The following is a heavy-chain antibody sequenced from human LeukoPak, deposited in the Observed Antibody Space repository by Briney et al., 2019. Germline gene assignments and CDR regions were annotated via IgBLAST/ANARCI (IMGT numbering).Heavy chain of an antibody. V-gene: IGHV3-23*01. D-gene: IGHD3-22*01. CDR1: GFTFRSYA. Sequence: PGGSLRLSCAASGFTFRSYAMTWVRQAPGKGLEWVSVISGSDGATYYADSVKGRFTISRDNSKNTVYLQMNSLRAEDTAVYYCVCRGGSSGYFDNWGQGTLVTVSS. J-gene: IGHJ4*02. CDR3: VCRGGSSGYFDN. CDR2: ISGSDGAT.